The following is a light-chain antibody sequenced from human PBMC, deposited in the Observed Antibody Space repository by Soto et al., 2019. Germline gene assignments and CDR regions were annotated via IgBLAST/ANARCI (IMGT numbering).Light chain of an antibody. V-gene: IGKV3-15*01. CDR3: QQYNNWPPFT. CDR1: QTVSTN. Sequence: EIAMTQYADTLSPSPLERATVSCSPSQTVSTNLAWYQPKPGKAPRLLLSAASIRPTGIPARFSGSGSETEFTLTISSLPSEDFAVYYCQQYNNWPPFTFGQGTRLEI. J-gene: IGKJ5*01. CDR2: AAS.